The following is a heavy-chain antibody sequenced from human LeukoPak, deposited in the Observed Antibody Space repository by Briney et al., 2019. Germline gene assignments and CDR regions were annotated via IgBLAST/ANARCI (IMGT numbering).Heavy chain of an antibody. CDR2: VYYSGST. D-gene: IGHD3-10*01. CDR3: ARSELLWFGGVNSGFDY. V-gene: IGHV4-59*01. J-gene: IGHJ4*02. CDR1: GGSISSYY. Sequence: SEALSLTCTVSGGSISSYYWSWIRQPPGKGLEWIGYVYYSGSTNYNPSLKSRVTISVDTSKSQFSLKLCSVTAADTAVYYCARSELLWFGGVNSGFDYRGQGTLVTVSS.